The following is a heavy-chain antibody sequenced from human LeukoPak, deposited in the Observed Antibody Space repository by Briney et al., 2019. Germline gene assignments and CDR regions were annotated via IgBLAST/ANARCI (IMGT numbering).Heavy chain of an antibody. CDR2: IYYSGST. J-gene: IGHJ4*02. D-gene: IGHD2-21*02. Sequence: SETLSLTCTVSGGSISSSSYYWSWIRQPPGKGLEWIGYIYYSGSTNYNPSLKSRVTISVDTSKNQFSLKLSSVTAADTAVYYCARGQCGGDCYSTGGYFDYWGQGTLVTVSS. CDR1: GGSISSSSYY. V-gene: IGHV4-61*01. CDR3: ARGQCGGDCYSTGGYFDY.